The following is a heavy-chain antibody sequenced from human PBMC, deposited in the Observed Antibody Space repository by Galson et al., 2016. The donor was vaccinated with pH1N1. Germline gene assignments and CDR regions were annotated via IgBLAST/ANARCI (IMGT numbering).Heavy chain of an antibody. CDR3: ASAPRLGELELGDVFDI. CDR2: ISSSGSTI. J-gene: IGHJ3*02. Sequence: SLRLSCAASGFTFSDYYVSWIRRAPGEGLGWVSYISSSGSTIFYADSVKGRFTISRDNAKNSLYLQMNSLRAEDTAVYYCASAPRLGELELGDVFDIWGQGTMVTVSS. V-gene: IGHV3-11*01. CDR1: GFTFSDYY. D-gene: IGHD3-10*01.